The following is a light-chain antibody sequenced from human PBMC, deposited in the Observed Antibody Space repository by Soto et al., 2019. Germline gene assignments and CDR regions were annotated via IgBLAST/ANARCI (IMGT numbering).Light chain of an antibody. V-gene: IGLV1-40*01. Sequence: QSVLTQPPSVSGAPGQRVTISCTGSRSSIGVGYAVHWYRHLPGTAPKLLIFGDTNRPSGVPDRFSASKSGTSASLAIAGLQAEDEADYYCQSYDSSLSGFYVFGSGNKATVL. CDR3: QSYDSSLSGFYV. J-gene: IGLJ1*01. CDR2: GDT. CDR1: RSSIGVGYA.